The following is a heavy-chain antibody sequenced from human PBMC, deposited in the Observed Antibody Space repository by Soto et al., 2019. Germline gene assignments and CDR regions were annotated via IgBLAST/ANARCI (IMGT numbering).Heavy chain of an antibody. V-gene: IGHV3-23*01. CDR2: ISGISGRT. Sequence: GGSLRLSCVASGSTFSSYGMSWVRQAPGKGLEWVAGISGISGRTDYADSVKGRFTISRDNSNNILYLQLNSLRAEDTAIYYCAKQRKYRAYYYPMDVWGQGATVTVSS. J-gene: IGHJ6*02. D-gene: IGHD5-18*01. CDR3: AKQRKYRAYYYPMDV. CDR1: GSTFSSYG.